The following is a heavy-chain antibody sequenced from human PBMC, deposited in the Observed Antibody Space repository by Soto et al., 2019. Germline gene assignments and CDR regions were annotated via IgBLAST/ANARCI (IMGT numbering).Heavy chain of an antibody. CDR3: ARHVLSGSSSLSWFDS. D-gene: IGHD2-2*01. CDR1: GGSISSSSYY. CDR2: MYYSGST. V-gene: IGHV4-39*01. J-gene: IGHJ5*01. Sequence: PSETLSLTCTVSGGSISSSSYYWGWIRQPPGKGLEWIGSMYYSGSTYYNPSLKSRVTISVDTSKNHFSLKLNSVTAADTAVYYCARHVLSGSSSLSWFDSWGQGTLHTVS.